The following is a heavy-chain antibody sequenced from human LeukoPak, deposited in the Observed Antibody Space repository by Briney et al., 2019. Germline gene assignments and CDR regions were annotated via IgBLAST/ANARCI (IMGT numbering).Heavy chain of an antibody. J-gene: IGHJ5*02. V-gene: IGHV4-59*12. D-gene: IGHD3-16*01. CDR3: ARDFMGEDWFDP. CDR1: GGSISSYY. CDR2: IYYSGST. Sequence: PSETLSLTCSVSGGSISSYYWSWIRQPPGKGLEWIGYIYYSGSTNYNPSLKSRVTISVDTSKNQFSLKLSSVTAADTAVYYCARDFMGEDWFDPWGQGTLVTVSS.